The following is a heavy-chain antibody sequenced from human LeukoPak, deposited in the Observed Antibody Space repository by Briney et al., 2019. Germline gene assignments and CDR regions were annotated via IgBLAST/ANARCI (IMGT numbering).Heavy chain of an antibody. V-gene: IGHV3-74*01. J-gene: IGHJ4*02. D-gene: IGHD1-14*01. Sequence: PGRSLRLSCAASGFTFSSYWMRWVRHVPGKGLVWVARINPGGRSITYADSVKGRYTITRDNTKNTPYVQLHTPRAGHTGVYYFARSNQADDYWGRGNLVTVSS. CDR3: ARSNQADDY. CDR2: INPGGRSI. CDR1: GFTFSSYW.